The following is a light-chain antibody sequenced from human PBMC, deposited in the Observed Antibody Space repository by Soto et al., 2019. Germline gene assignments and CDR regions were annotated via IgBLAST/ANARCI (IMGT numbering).Light chain of an antibody. CDR2: DAS. Sequence: DIQMTPSPSTLSASVVDGVPITCRASQSISSWLAWYQQKPGKAPKLLIYDASSLESGVPSRFSGSGSGTEFTLTISSLQPDDFATYYCQQDNSYPTTFGQGAKVDVK. V-gene: IGKV1-5*01. J-gene: IGKJ1*01. CDR1: QSISSW. CDR3: QQDNSYPTT.